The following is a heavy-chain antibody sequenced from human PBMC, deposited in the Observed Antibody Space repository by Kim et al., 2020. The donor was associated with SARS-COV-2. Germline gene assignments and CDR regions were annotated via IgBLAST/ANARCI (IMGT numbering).Heavy chain of an antibody. Sequence: GGSLRLSCAASGFTFSSYGMHWVRQAPGKGLEWVAVIWYDGSNKYYADSVKGRFTISRDNSKNTLYLQMNSLRAEDTAVYYCARDQGDNWFDPWGQGTLVTVSS. D-gene: IGHD3-16*01. J-gene: IGHJ5*02. V-gene: IGHV3-33*01. CDR3: ARDQGDNWFDP. CDR1: GFTFSSYG. CDR2: IWYDGSNK.